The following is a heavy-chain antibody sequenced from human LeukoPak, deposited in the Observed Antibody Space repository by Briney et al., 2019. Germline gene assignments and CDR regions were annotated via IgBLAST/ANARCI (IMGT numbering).Heavy chain of an antibody. V-gene: IGHV3-23*01. CDR2: ISGSGGST. J-gene: IGHJ4*02. Sequence: GGSLRLSCVASGFTFSSYAMSWVRQAPGKGLEWVSAISGSGGSTYYADSVKGRFTISRDNSKNTLYLQMNSLRAEDTAVYYCASTQRGDYFDYWGQGTLVTVSS. CDR3: ASTQRGDYFDY. CDR1: GFTFSSYA. D-gene: IGHD2-15*01.